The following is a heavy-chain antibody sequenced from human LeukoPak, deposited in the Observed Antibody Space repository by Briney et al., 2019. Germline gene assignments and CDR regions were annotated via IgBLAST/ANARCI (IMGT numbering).Heavy chain of an antibody. J-gene: IGHJ3*02. V-gene: IGHV4-31*03. D-gene: IGHD1-26*01. CDR2: IYYSGST. CDR1: GGSISSGGYY. Sequence: SETLSLTCTVSGGSISSGGYYWSWIRQHPGKGLEWIGYIYYSGSTYYNPSLKSRVTISVDTSKNQFSLKLSSVTAADTAVYYCARGQVGATDDDFDIWGQGTMVTVSS. CDR3: ARGQVGATDDDFDI.